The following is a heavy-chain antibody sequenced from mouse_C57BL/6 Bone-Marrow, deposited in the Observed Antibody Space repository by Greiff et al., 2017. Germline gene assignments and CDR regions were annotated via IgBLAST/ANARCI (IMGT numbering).Heavy chain of an antibody. CDR3: ARRLLRWDFDV. CDR2: IYPGGGYT. V-gene: IGHV1-63*01. D-gene: IGHD2-3*01. J-gene: IGHJ1*03. Sequence: VQLQESGAELVRPGTSVKMSCKASGYTFTNYWIGWAKQRPGHGLEWIGDIYPGGGYTNYNEKFKGKATLTADKSSSTAYMQFSSLTSEDSAIYYCARRLLRWDFDVWGTGTTVTVSS. CDR1: GYTFTNYW.